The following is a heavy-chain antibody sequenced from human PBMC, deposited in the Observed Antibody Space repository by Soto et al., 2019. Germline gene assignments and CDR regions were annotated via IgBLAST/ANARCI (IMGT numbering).Heavy chain of an antibody. D-gene: IGHD3-16*01. V-gene: IGHV1-58*02. CDR1: GFTFSSSG. CDR3: ASLTPRNNWFDP. Sequence: SVKVSCKASGFTFSSSGIHWVRQARGQRLEWIGWIVVGSGNTNYAQKFQERVTITRDVSTNTAYMELTSLRAEDTAVYYCASLTPRNNWFDPWGQGTLVTVSS. J-gene: IGHJ5*02. CDR2: IVVGSGNT.